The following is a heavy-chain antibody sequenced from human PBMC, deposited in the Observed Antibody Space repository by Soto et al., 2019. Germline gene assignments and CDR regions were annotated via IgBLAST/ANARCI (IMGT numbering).Heavy chain of an antibody. CDR2: IYNSGGS. Sequence: PSETLSLTCSVSGASVRSGDDYWSCIRQAPGKGLEWIGYIYNSGGSYYNPSLKGRLTISIDTSKNQFSLKLNSVTAADTAIYYCVGTGTTDDYWGRGTLVTVSS. D-gene: IGHD4-17*01. CDR1: GASVRSGDDY. CDR3: VGTGTTDDY. V-gene: IGHV4-30-4*01. J-gene: IGHJ4*02.